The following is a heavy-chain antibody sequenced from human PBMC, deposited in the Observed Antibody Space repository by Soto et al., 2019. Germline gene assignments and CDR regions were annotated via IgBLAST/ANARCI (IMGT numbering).Heavy chain of an antibody. CDR2: IKQDGSEK. CDR1: GFTFSSYW. V-gene: IGHV3-7*03. Sequence: PGGSLRLSCAGSGFTFSSYWMTWVRRAPGKGLEWVANIKQDGSEKYYVDSVKGRFTISRDNAKNSLYLEMSSLRAEDTAVYYCARRGYCSXTYCYTGVGGYFYGMDVWGQGTTVTVSS. CDR3: ARRGYCSXTYCYTGVGGYFYGMDV. J-gene: IGHJ6*02. D-gene: IGHD2-2*02.